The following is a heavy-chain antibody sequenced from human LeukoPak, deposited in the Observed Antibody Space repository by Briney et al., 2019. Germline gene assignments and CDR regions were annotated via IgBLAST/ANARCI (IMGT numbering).Heavy chain of an antibody. CDR3: ARDGRYYDSRYYYYIDV. Sequence: SETLSLTCAVSGYSISSGFHRGWIRQPPGKGLEWIGNIYHTGSTYYNPSLQSRVSMSMDTSKNQFSLKLTSVTAADTAVYYCARDGRYYDSRYYYYIDVWGKGTTVTVSS. CDR2: IYHTGST. V-gene: IGHV4-38-2*02. J-gene: IGHJ6*03. D-gene: IGHD3-22*01. CDR1: GYSISSGFH.